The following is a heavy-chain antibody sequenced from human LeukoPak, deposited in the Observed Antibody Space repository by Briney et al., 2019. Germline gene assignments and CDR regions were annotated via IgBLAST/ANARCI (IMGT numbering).Heavy chain of an antibody. V-gene: IGHV3-30*02. CDR3: AKDRFQVAAAAGRVDY. D-gene: IGHD6-13*01. J-gene: IGHJ4*02. CDR1: GFTFSSYG. CDR2: IRYDGSNK. Sequence: PGGSLRLSCAATGFTFSSYGMHWVRQAPGKGLEWVTFIRYDGSNKYYADSVRGRSTISRDNSKNTLYLQMNSLRAEDAAVYYCAKDRFQVAAAAGRVDYWGQGTLVTVSS.